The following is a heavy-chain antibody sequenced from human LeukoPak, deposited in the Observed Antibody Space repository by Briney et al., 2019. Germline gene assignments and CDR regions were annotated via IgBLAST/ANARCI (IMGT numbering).Heavy chain of an antibody. Sequence: GGSLRLSCAASGFTFSSYSMNWVRQAPGKGLEWVSYISSSSSTIYYADSVKGRFTISRDNAKNSLYLQMNSLRAEDTAVYYCAKTSADYGDYVDYWGQGTLVTVSS. CDR3: AKTSADYGDYVDY. CDR1: GFTFSSYS. CDR2: ISSSSSTI. J-gene: IGHJ4*02. V-gene: IGHV3-48*01. D-gene: IGHD4-17*01.